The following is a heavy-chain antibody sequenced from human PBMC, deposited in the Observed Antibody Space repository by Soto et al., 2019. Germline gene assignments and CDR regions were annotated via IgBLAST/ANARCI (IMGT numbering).Heavy chain of an antibody. J-gene: IGHJ6*02. D-gene: IGHD3-22*01. CDR1: GYTLTELS. CDR2: FDPEDAEI. V-gene: IGHV1-24*01. CDR3: AGITMIVVGAYGMYV. Sequence: ASVKVSCKVSGYTLTELSMHWVRQAPGKGHEWMGGFDPEDAEIIYAQKFQGRATMTEDTSTDTAYLELSSLRSEDTAVYYCAGITMIVVGAYGMYVWGQGTTVTVSS.